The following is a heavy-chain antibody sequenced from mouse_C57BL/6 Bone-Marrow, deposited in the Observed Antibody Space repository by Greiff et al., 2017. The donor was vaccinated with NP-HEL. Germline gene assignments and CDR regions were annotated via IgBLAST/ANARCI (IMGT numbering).Heavy chain of an antibody. J-gene: IGHJ2*01. CDR2: INPNTGGT. Sequence: VQLQQSGPELVKPGASVKISCKASGYTFTDYYMNWVKQSHGKSLEWIGDINPNTGGTSYNQKFKGKATLTVDKSSSTAYMELRSLTSEDSAVYYCAREGLYYYGSVYYFDYWGQGTTLTVSS. CDR3: AREGLYYYGSVYYFDY. V-gene: IGHV1-26*01. D-gene: IGHD1-1*01. CDR1: GYTFTDYY.